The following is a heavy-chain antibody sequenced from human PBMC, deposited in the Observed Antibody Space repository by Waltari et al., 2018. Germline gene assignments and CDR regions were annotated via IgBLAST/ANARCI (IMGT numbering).Heavy chain of an antibody. CDR2: TYDKSKWYN. CDR3: ARGRHSAFDI. J-gene: IGHJ3*02. Sequence: QVQLQQSGPGLVKPSQTLSLTCAISGDSVSSNNVAWNWIRQSPSRGLEWLGRTYDKSKWYNDNAVSVQSRITIDRDTSKNQFSLQLNSLTPGDTAVYYCARGRHSAFDIWGQGTLVTVSS. V-gene: IGHV6-1*01. CDR1: GDSVSSNNVA.